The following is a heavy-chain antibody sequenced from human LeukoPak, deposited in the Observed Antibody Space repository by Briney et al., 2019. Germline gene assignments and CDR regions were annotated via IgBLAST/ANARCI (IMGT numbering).Heavy chain of an antibody. Sequence: SQTLSLACAISGDSVSSNSAAWNWIRQSPSRGLEWLGRTYYRSKWYNDYAVSVKSRITINPDTSKNQFSLQLNSVTPEDTAVYYCARGLAWFGELSYNWIDPWGQGTLVTVSS. J-gene: IGHJ5*02. D-gene: IGHD3-10*01. CDR2: TYYRSKWYN. V-gene: IGHV6-1*01. CDR3: ARGLAWFGELSYNWIDP. CDR1: GDSVSSNSAA.